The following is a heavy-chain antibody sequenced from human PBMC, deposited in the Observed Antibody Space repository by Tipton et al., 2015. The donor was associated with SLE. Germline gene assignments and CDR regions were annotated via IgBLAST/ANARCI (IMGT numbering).Heavy chain of an antibody. V-gene: IGHV3-74*01. D-gene: IGHD3-22*01. Sequence: SLRLSCAASGFTFSSYWMHWVRQAPGKGLVWVSRINSDGSSTSYADSVKGRFTISRDNAKNTLYLQMNSLRAEDTAVYYCARDFDYYDSSGYEGYGGQGTLVTVSS. CDR2: INSDGSST. J-gene: IGHJ4*02. CDR3: ARDFDYYDSSGYEGY. CDR1: GFTFSSYW.